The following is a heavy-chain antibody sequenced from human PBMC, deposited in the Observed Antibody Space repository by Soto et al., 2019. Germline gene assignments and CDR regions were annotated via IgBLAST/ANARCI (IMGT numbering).Heavy chain of an antibody. V-gene: IGHV1-18*01. CDR2: ISAYNGNT. CDR1: GYTFTSYG. J-gene: IGHJ6*02. Sequence: QVQLVQSGAEVKKPGASVKVFCKASGYTFTSYGISWVRQAPGQGLEWMGWISAYNGNTNYAQKLQGRVTMTTDTSTSTAYMELRSLRSDDTAVYYCARWSEPLWFGELLHSYYYGMDVWGQGTTVTVSS. CDR3: ARWSEPLWFGELLHSYYYGMDV. D-gene: IGHD3-10*01.